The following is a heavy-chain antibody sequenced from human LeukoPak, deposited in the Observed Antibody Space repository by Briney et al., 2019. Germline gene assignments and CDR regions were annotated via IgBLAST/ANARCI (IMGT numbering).Heavy chain of an antibody. CDR2: IYTSGST. CDR3: ARDKRLDGMDV. D-gene: IGHD6-25*01. CDR1: GGSISSYY. J-gene: IGHJ6*02. V-gene: IGHV4-4*08. Sequence: SETLSLTCTVSGGSISSYYWSWIRQPPGKGLEWIGYIYTSGSTNYNPSLKSRVTISVDTSKNQFSLRLSSVTAADTAIYYCARDKRLDGMDVWGQGTTVTVSS.